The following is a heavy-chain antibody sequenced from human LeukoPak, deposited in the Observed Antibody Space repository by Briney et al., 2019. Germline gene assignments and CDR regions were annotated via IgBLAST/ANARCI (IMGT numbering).Heavy chain of an antibody. D-gene: IGHD3-22*01. CDR3: ARDGYPGGDY. J-gene: IGHJ4*02. CDR1: GFTFSNYA. V-gene: IGHV3-48*02. Sequence: GGSLRLSCAASGFTFSNYAMYWVRQAPGKGPEWVSYISDTGHAIYYADSVKGRFIISRDNARNSLYLQMNSLRDEDTAVYYCARDGYPGGDYWGQGTLVTVSS. CDR2: ISDTGHAI.